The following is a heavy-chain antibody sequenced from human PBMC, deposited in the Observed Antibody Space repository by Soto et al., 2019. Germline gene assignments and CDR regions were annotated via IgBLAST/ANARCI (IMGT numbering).Heavy chain of an antibody. Sequence: EVQLVESGGGLVQPGGSLRLSCAASGFTFSNYLMSWVRQAPGKGLEWVANIKQDGSEKYYVASVNGRFTISRDNAKNSLYLQMNSRRADDTAVYYCAREKRANGYFDYWGQGTLVTVSS. CDR3: AREKRANGYFDY. J-gene: IGHJ4*02. V-gene: IGHV3-7*01. CDR1: GFTFSNYL. D-gene: IGHD6-25*01. CDR2: IKQDGSEK.